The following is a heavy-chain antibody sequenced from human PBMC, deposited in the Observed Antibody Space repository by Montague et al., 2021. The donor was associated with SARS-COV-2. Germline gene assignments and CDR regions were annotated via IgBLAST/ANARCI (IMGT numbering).Heavy chain of an antibody. V-gene: IGHV4-4*07. D-gene: IGHD3-10*01. CDR1: GDSITNHY. Sequence: SETPSLTCSVSGDSITNHYWSWIRQPAGKGLERIGRMHFTGKTNFSPFFSSRLTMSADTSKNQFSLKPTSVTAADTAIYFCARDRFDFGAGRQGTIDFWGQGTLVTVSS. CDR3: ARDRFDFGAGRQGTIDF. CDR2: MHFTGKT. J-gene: IGHJ4*02.